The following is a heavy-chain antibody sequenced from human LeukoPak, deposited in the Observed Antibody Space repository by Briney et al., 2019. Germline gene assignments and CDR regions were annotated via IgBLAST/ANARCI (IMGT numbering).Heavy chain of an antibody. V-gene: IGHV3-48*03. Sequence: PGGSLRLSCAASGFTFNTYEMNWVRQAPGKGLEWVSCISSGGSSIYYADSVKGRFTISRDNAKNSLYLQMNSLRAEDTAVYYCARRQFYYYGMDVWGQGTTVTVSS. J-gene: IGHJ6*02. CDR2: ISSGGSSI. CDR3: ARRQFYYYGMDV. CDR1: GFTFNTYE. D-gene: IGHD5-24*01.